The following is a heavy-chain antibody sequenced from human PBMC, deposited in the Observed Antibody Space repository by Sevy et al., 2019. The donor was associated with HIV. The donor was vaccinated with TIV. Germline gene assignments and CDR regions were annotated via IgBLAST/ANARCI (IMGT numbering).Heavy chain of an antibody. CDR2: IIPIFGTA. J-gene: IGHJ4*02. D-gene: IGHD5-12*01. CDR3: ARSSGYDFSNPFDY. V-gene: IGHV1-69*13. Sequence: ASVKVSCKASGGTFSSYAISWVRQAPGQGLEWMGRIIPIFGTANYAQKFQGGVTITADESTSTAYMELSSLRSEDTAVYYCARSSGYDFSNPFDYWGQGTLVTVSS. CDR1: GGTFSSYA.